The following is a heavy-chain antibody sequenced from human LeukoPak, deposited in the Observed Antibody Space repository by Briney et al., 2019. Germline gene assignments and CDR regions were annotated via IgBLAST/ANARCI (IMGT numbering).Heavy chain of an antibody. CDR3: ARDLDNSGWYVFDY. V-gene: IGHV4-59*01. Sequence: SETLSRTCTVSGGSISRYYWSWIRQPPGKGLEWIGYISYSGGTNYNPSHKSRVTISVDTSKNQHSLKLSSVTAADTAVYYCARDLDNSGWYVFDYWGQGNLVTVSS. J-gene: IGHJ4*02. CDR2: ISYSGGT. D-gene: IGHD6-19*01. CDR1: GGSISRYY.